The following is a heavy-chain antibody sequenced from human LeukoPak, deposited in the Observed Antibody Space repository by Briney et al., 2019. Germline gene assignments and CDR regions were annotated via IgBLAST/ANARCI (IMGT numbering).Heavy chain of an antibody. CDR1: GGSISSGGYS. CDR3: ASDQGYSYGYVGAFDI. J-gene: IGHJ3*02. V-gene: IGHV4-30-2*01. Sequence: SQTLSLTCAVSGGSISSGGYSWSWIRQPPGKGLEWIGYIYHSGSTYYNPSLKSRVTISVDRSKNQSSLKLSSVTAADTAVYYCASDQGYSYGYVGAFDIWGQGTMVTASS. D-gene: IGHD5-18*01. CDR2: IYHSGST.